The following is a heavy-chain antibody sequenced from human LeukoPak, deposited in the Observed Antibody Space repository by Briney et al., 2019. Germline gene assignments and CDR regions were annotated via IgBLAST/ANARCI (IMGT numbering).Heavy chain of an antibody. CDR2: ISGSGGST. D-gene: IGHD3-22*01. J-gene: IGHJ4*02. CDR1: GFTFSSYA. CDR3: AKTQTYYYDSSGYYYPMAY. Sequence: GGSLRLSCAASGFTFSSYAMSWVRRAPGKGLEWVSAISGSGGSTYYADSVKGRFTISRDNSKNTLYLQMNSLRAEDTAVYYCAKTQTYYYDSSGYYYPMAYWGQGTLVTVSS. V-gene: IGHV3-23*01.